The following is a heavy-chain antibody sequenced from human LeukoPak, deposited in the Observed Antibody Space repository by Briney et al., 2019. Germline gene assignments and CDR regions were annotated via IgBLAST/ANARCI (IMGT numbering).Heavy chain of an antibody. Sequence: PSETLSLTCTVSGGSISIYYWSWIRKPAGKGLEWIGRFYTSGSTNYNPSLKSRVTISVDKSKNQFSLKLSSVTAADTAVYYCAREVYDSSAGHFYYWGQGTLVTVSS. V-gene: IGHV4-4*07. CDR1: GGSISIYY. D-gene: IGHD3-22*01. CDR2: FYTSGST. CDR3: AREVYDSSAGHFYY. J-gene: IGHJ4*02.